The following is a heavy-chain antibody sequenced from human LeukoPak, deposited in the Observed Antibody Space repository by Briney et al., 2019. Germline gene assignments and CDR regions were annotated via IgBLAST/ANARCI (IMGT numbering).Heavy chain of an antibody. V-gene: IGHV1-18*01. CDR1: GYTFTSYG. D-gene: IGHD6-19*01. CDR3: ARAPIAVAVDYFDY. J-gene: IGHJ4*02. Sequence: GASVKVSCTASGYTFTSYGISWVRQAPGQGLEWMGWISAYNGNTNYAQKLQGRVTMTTDTSTSTAYMELRSLRSDDTAVYYCARAPIAVAVDYFDYWGQGTLVTVSS. CDR2: ISAYNGNT.